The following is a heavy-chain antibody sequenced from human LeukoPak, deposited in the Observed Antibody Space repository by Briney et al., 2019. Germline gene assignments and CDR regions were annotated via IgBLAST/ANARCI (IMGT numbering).Heavy chain of an antibody. CDR2: IYYSGST. Sequence: PSEILSLTCTVSGGSISSYYWSWLRQPPGKGLEWIGYIYYSGSTNYNPSLKSRVTISVDTSKNQFSLKLSSVTAADTAVYYCARTAAVGATAVFDYWGQGTLVTVSS. J-gene: IGHJ4*02. V-gene: IGHV4-59*08. CDR3: ARTAAVGATAVFDY. D-gene: IGHD1-26*01. CDR1: GGSISSYY.